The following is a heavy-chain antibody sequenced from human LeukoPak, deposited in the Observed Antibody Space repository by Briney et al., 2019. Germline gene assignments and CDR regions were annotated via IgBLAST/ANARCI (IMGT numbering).Heavy chain of an antibody. CDR1: GGSISSGGYY. J-gene: IGHJ4*02. Sequence: PSETLSLTCTVSGGSISSGGYYWSWIRQRPGKGLEWIGYIYYSGSTYYNPSLKSRVTISVDTSKNQFSLKLSSVTAADTAVYYCAREIAAAGTDYFDYWGQGTLVTVSS. V-gene: IGHV4-31*03. D-gene: IGHD6-13*01. CDR3: AREIAAAGTDYFDY. CDR2: IYYSGST.